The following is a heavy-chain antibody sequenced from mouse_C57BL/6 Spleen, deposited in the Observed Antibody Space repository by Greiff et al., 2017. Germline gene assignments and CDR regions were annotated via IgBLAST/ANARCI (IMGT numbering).Heavy chain of an antibody. Sequence: QVQLQQSGAELVKPGASVKMSCKASGYTFTTYPIEWMKQNHGKSLEWIGNFHPYNDDTKYNEKFKGKATLTVEKSSSTVYLELSRLTSDDSAVYYCARGPHYYVSSYWYFDVWGTGTTVTVSS. V-gene: IGHV1-47*01. D-gene: IGHD1-1*01. CDR1: GYTFTTYP. CDR2: FHPYNDDT. J-gene: IGHJ1*03. CDR3: ARGPHYYVSSYWYFDV.